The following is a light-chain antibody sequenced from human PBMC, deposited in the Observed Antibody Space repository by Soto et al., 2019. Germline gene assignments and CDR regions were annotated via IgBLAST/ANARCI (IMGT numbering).Light chain of an antibody. CDR1: SSDVGGYNF. Sequence: QSALTQPPSASGSPGQSVTISCTGTSSDVGGYNFVSWYQQHPGKAPKLMIYEVSKRPSGVPDRFSGSKSDNTASLTVSGRQAEDEADYYCSSYAGSNNRYVFGTGTKVTVL. J-gene: IGLJ1*01. V-gene: IGLV2-8*01. CDR2: EVS. CDR3: SSYAGSNNRYV.